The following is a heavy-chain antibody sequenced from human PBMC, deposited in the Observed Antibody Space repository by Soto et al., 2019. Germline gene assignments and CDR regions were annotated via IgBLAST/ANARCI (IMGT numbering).Heavy chain of an antibody. D-gene: IGHD3-3*01. Sequence: GGSLRLSCAASGFTFSSYAMSWVRQAPGKGLEWVSAISTSGGTYYADSVKGRFTISRDNSKNTLYLQMNSLRAEDTAVYYCAKRVLIPYSFDYWGQGTLVTVSS. V-gene: IGHV3-23*01. CDR1: GFTFSSYA. CDR2: ISTSGGT. CDR3: AKRVLIPYSFDY. J-gene: IGHJ4*02.